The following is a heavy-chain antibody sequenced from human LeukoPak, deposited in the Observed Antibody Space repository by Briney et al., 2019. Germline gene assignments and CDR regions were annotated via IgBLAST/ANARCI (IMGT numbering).Heavy chain of an antibody. Sequence: PSETLSLTCTVSGGSISSYYWSWIRQPPGKGLEWIGYIYYSGSTNYNPSLKSRVTMSVDTSKNQFSLKLSSVTAADTAVYYCARDPRGPTEYDNSARDTFDYWGQGTLVTVSS. D-gene: IGHD3-22*01. J-gene: IGHJ4*02. V-gene: IGHV4-59*01. CDR3: ARDPRGPTEYDNSARDTFDY. CDR2: IYYSGST. CDR1: GGSISSYY.